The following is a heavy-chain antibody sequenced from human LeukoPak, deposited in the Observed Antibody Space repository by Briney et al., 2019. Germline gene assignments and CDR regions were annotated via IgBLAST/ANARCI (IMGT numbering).Heavy chain of an antibody. CDR3: ARYCSSTSCYSDNYGMDV. D-gene: IGHD2-2*02. Sequence: GASVKVSCKASGYTFTSYAMHWVRQAPGQRLEWMGWINAGNGNTTYSQKFQGRVTITRDTSASTAHMELSSLRSEDTAVYYCARYCSSTSCYSDNYGMDVWGQGTTVTVSS. V-gene: IGHV1-3*01. J-gene: IGHJ6*02. CDR1: GYTFTSYA. CDR2: INAGNGNT.